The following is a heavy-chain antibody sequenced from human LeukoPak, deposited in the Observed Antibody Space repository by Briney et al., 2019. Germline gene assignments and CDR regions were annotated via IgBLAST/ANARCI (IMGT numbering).Heavy chain of an antibody. CDR3: ARLVVTAPQYHYYMDV. D-gene: IGHD2-21*02. Sequence: SETLSLTCNVSGGSFNGYYWTWIRQPPGKGLELIAEINHIGTTNHNPSLKSRVSVSTDTSKNQFFLKLTSVTAADTALYYCARLVVTAPQYHYYMDVWGEGTTVTVSS. CDR1: GGSFNGYY. V-gene: IGHV4-34*01. J-gene: IGHJ6*03. CDR2: INHIGTT.